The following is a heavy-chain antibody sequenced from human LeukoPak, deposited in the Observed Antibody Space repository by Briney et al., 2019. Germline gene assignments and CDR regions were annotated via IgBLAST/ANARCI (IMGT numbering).Heavy chain of an antibody. J-gene: IGHJ3*02. Sequence: PSETLSLTCTVSDGSVSSGDYYWSWIRQPPGKGLEWIGYIYYSGSTYYNPSLKSRVTISVDTSKNQFSLKLSSVTAADTAVYYCAREGRVATNAFDIWGQGTMVTVSS. CDR1: DGSVSSGDYY. V-gene: IGHV4-30-4*01. D-gene: IGHD5-12*01. CDR3: AREGRVATNAFDI. CDR2: IYYSGST.